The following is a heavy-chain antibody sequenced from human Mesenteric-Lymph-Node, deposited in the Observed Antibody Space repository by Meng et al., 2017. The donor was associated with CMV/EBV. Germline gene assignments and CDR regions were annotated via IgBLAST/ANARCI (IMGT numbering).Heavy chain of an antibody. Sequence: LSFTCAVYGGSFSGYYWSWIRQPPGKGLEWIGEINHSGSTNYNPSLKSRVTISVDTSKNQFSLKLSSVTAADTAVYYCARSPGPFDYWGQGTLVTVSS. J-gene: IGHJ4*02. CDR3: ARSPGPFDY. CDR2: INHSGST. CDR1: GGSFSGYY. V-gene: IGHV4-34*01.